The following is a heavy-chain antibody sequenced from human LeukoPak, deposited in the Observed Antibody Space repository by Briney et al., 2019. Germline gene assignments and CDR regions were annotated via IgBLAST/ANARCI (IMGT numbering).Heavy chain of an antibody. CDR2: IYYSGST. CDR1: GGSISSSSYY. V-gene: IGHV4-39*01. J-gene: IGHJ4*02. CDR3: ARPGDSGYFDY. D-gene: IGHD3-22*01. Sequence: SETLSLTCTVSGGSISSSSYYWGWIRQPPGKGLEWIGSIYYSGSTYYNPSLKSRVTISVDTSKNQFSLKLSSVTAADTAVYYCARPGDSGYFDYWGQGTLVTVSS.